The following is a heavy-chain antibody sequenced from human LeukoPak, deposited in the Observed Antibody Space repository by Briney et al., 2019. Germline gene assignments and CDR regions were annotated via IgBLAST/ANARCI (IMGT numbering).Heavy chain of an antibody. J-gene: IGHJ4*02. CDR3: ARIGSSGPTYYFDY. V-gene: IGHV2-70*11. Sequence: ESGPALVKPTQTLTLTCTFSGFSLSTSGMCVSWIRQPPVKALEWLARIDWDDDKYYITSLKTRLTISKDTSKNQVVLTMTNMDPVDTATYYCARIGSSGPTYYFDYWGQGTLVTVSS. CDR2: IDWDDDK. D-gene: IGHD6-19*01. CDR1: GFSLSTSGMC.